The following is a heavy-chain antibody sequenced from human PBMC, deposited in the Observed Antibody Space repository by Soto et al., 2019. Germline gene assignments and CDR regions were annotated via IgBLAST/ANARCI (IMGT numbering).Heavy chain of an antibody. J-gene: IGHJ4*02. CDR1: GFSLTTSVVA. D-gene: IGHD2-15*01. CDR3: AHRQPALLAFDY. Sequence: QITLKESGPTLVKPTQTLTLTCTFSGFSLTTSVVAVGWIRQPPGKALEWLALISGSDDKRYRPSLNSRLTITKYTSTNQVVLTMTNMDPVDTATYYCAHRQPALLAFDYWGQGTLVTVSS. V-gene: IGHV2-5*01. CDR2: ISGSDDK.